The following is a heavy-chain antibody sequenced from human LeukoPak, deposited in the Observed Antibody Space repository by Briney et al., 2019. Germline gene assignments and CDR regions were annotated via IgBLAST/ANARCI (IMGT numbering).Heavy chain of an antibody. Sequence: ASVKVSCKASGYTFTGYYMHWVRQAPGQGLEWMGWFNPNSGGTNYAQKFQGWVTMTRDTSISTAYMELSRLRSDDTAVYYCARDTIAVAAPTGYYFDYWGQGTLVTVSS. CDR3: ARDTIAVAAPTGYYFDY. D-gene: IGHD6-19*01. J-gene: IGHJ4*02. CDR1: GYTFTGYY. CDR2: FNPNSGGT. V-gene: IGHV1-2*04.